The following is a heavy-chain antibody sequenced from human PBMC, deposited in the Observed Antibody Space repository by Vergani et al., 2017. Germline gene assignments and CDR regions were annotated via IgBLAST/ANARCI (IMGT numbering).Heavy chain of an antibody. D-gene: IGHD1-26*01. CDR1: GFTFSHYS. Sequence: EVQMVESGGGLVKPGGSLRLSCVASGFTFSHYSMNWVRQAPGKGLEWVSSISGNNDYVYYADSVKGRFTISRDDSKNMLYLQMNSLRVVDTAVYYCAKVGGRGSSSYYYYMDVWGKGTTVTVSS. CDR3: AKVGGRGSSSYYYYMDV. CDR2: ISGNNDYV. V-gene: IGHV3-21*04. J-gene: IGHJ6*03.